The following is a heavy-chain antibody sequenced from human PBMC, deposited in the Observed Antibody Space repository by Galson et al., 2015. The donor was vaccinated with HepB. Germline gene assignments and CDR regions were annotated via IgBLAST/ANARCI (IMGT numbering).Heavy chain of an antibody. Sequence: SVKVSCKASGYTFNGYYMHWERQAPGKGLEWMGWINPNSGGTKYARKFQGWVTMTRDTSISTAYMELSRLRSDDTAVYYCARGASVAGWSQNWFDPWGQGTPVTVSS. CDR2: INPNSGGT. CDR3: ARGASVAGWSQNWFDP. V-gene: IGHV1-2*04. CDR1: GYTFNGYY. D-gene: IGHD6-19*01. J-gene: IGHJ5*02.